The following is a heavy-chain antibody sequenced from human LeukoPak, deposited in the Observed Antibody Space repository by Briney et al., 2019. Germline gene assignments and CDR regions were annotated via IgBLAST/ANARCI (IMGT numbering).Heavy chain of an antibody. J-gene: IGHJ5*02. CDR3: AIRRWDIVVVPAARGTTPHNWFDP. V-gene: IGHV4-4*07. CDR2: IYTSGST. Sequence: SETMSLTCTVSGGSISSYYWSWIRQPAGKGLEWIGRIYTSGSTNYNPSLKSRVTISVDTSKNQFSLKLSSVTAADTAVYYCAIRRWDIVVVPAARGTTPHNWFDPWGQGTLVTVSS. CDR1: GGSISSYY. D-gene: IGHD2-2*01.